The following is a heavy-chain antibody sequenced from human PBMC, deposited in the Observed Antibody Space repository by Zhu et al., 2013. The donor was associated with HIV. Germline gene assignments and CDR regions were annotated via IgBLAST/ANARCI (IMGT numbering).Heavy chain of an antibody. CDR3: ASSGSGWYWDYYYYYMDA. D-gene: IGHD6-19*01. CDR2: INPNSGGT. CDR1: GYTFTGYY. Sequence: QVQLVQSGAEVKKPGASVKVSCKASGYTFTGYYMHWVRQAPGQGLEWMGWINPNSGGTNYAQKFQGRVTMTRDTSISTAYMELSRLRSDDTAVYYCASSGSGWYWDYYYYYMDAWGKGTTVTVSS. J-gene: IGHJ6*03. V-gene: IGHV1-2*02.